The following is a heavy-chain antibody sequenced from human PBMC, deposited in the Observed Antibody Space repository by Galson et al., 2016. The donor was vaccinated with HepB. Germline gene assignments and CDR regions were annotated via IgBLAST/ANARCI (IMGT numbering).Heavy chain of an antibody. CDR2: TNNANGNT. CDR1: GSTFTSYA. D-gene: IGHD6-19*01. J-gene: IGHJ4*02. CDR3: ARDGGSGWSRLW. V-gene: IGHV1-3*04. Sequence: SVTVSCKASGSTFTSYAIHWVRQAPGQRLEWMGWTNNANGNTEYSQSFQGRVTFTRDTSASTAYMELSSLRSEDTAVYYCARDGGSGWSRLWWGQGTLVAVSS.